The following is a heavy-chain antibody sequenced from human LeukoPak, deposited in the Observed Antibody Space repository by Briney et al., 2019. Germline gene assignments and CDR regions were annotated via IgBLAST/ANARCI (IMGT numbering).Heavy chain of an antibody. V-gene: IGHV4-59*01. CDR1: GGSISSYY. CDR3: RGSSWNGFDY. Sequence: SETLSLTCTISGGSISSYYWGWIRQPPGKGLEWIGYIYYSGSTNYNPSLKSRVTISVDTSKNQFSLKLSSVTAADTAVYYCRGSSWNGFDYWGQGTLVTVSS. CDR2: IYYSGST. J-gene: IGHJ4*02. D-gene: IGHD6-13*01.